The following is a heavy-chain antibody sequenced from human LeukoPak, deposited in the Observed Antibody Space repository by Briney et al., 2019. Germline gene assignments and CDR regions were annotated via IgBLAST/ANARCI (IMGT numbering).Heavy chain of an antibody. CDR2: INHSGST. J-gene: IGHJ3*02. V-gene: IGHV4-34*01. CDR1: GASFSGYY. CDR3: ARPIVVVPLRAFDI. Sequence: SETLSLTCAVYGASFSGYYWSWIRQPPGKGLEWIGEINHSGSTNYNPSLKSRVTISVDTSKNQFSLKLSSVTAADTAVYYCARPIVVVPLRAFDIWGQGTMVTVSS. D-gene: IGHD2-21*01.